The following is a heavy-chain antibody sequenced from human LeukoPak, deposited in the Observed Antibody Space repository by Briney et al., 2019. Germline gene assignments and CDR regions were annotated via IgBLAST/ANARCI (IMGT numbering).Heavy chain of an antibody. J-gene: IGHJ3*02. V-gene: IGHV3-48*01. D-gene: IGHD3-22*01. Sequence: GGSLRLSCAASGFTFSSYGMTWVRQAPGKGLEWVSYISSSSSTIYYADSVKGRFTISRDNAKNSLYLQLNSLRAEDTAVYYCARDHYYDSSGYIPAGDVFDIWGQGTMVTVSS. CDR3: ARDHYYDSSGYIPAGDVFDI. CDR2: ISSSSSTI. CDR1: GFTFSSYG.